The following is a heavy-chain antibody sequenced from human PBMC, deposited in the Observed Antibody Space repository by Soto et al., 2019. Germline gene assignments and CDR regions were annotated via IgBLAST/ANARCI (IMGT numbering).Heavy chain of an antibody. CDR3: AKATYYYDSSGYSVQYYFDY. Sequence: GGSLRLSCAASGFTVSSNYMSWVRQAPGKGLEWVSVIYSGGSTYYADSVKGRFTISRDNSKNTLYLQMNSLRAEDTAVYYCAKATYYYDSSGYSVQYYFDYWGQGTLVTVSS. CDR1: GFTVSSNY. CDR2: IYSGGST. J-gene: IGHJ4*02. D-gene: IGHD3-22*01. V-gene: IGHV3-53*01.